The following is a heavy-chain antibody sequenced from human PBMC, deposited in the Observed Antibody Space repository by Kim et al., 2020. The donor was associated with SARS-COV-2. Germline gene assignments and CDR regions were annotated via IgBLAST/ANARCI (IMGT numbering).Heavy chain of an antibody. Sequence: GGSLRLSCAASGFTFSSYAMSWVRQAPGKGLEWVSAISGSGGSTYYADSVKGRFTISRDNSKNTLYLQMNSLRAEDTAVYYCAKGFSAPYILTGYPIDYWGQGTLVTVSS. CDR1: GFTFSSYA. V-gene: IGHV3-23*01. J-gene: IGHJ4*02. CDR3: AKGFSAPYILTGYPIDY. D-gene: IGHD3-9*01. CDR2: ISGSGGST.